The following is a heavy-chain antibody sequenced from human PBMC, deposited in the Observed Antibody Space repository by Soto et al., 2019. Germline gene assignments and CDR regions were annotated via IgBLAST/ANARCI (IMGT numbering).Heavy chain of an antibody. CDR3: ARDGYDGSGSPYPAY. D-gene: IGHD3-10*01. Sequence: PSETLSLTCRVSGGSMSDYFWSWIRQSPGKGLEWIGYIYYLGSTDYNPSLKSRVTISVDTSKRQFPLRLTSVTAADTAVYYCARDGYDGSGSPYPAYWGPGTQVTVSS. V-gene: IGHV4-59*01. CDR1: GGSMSDYF. CDR2: IYYLGST. J-gene: IGHJ4*02.